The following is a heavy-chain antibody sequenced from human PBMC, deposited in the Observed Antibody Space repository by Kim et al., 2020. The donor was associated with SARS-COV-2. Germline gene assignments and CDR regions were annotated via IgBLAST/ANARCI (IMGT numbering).Heavy chain of an antibody. D-gene: IGHD6-13*01. V-gene: IGHV4-31*02. Sequence: YYNPSLKSRLIISVDTSKNQFSLNLRSVTAADTAVYYCAREEAATGNYDYWGQGTLVTVSS. CDR3: AREEAATGNYDY. J-gene: IGHJ4*02.